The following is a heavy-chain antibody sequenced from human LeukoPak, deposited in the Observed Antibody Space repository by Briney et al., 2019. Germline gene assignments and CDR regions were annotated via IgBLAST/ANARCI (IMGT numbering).Heavy chain of an antibody. D-gene: IGHD6-19*01. CDR3: ARHELLGIAVAGLVDY. J-gene: IGHJ4*02. CDR1: GGSISSYY. Sequence: SETLSLTCTVSGGSISSYYWSWIRQPPGEGLEWIGYIYYSGSTNYNPSLKSRVTISVDTSKNQFSLKLSSVTAADTAVYYCARHELLGIAVAGLVDYWGQGTLVTVSS. CDR2: IYYSGST. V-gene: IGHV4-59*08.